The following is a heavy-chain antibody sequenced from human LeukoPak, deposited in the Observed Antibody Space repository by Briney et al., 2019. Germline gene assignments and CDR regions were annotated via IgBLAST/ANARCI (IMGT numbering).Heavy chain of an antibody. CDR2: INWNGGST. J-gene: IGHJ3*02. CDR3: ARDLVVVAATHDAFDI. CDR1: GFTFDDYG. Sequence: GGSLRLSCAASGFTFDDYGMSWVRQAPGKGLERVSGINWNGGSTGYADSVKGRFTISRDNAKNSLYLQMNSLRAEDTALYHCARDLVVVAATHDAFDIWGQGTMVTVSS. V-gene: IGHV3-20*01. D-gene: IGHD2-15*01.